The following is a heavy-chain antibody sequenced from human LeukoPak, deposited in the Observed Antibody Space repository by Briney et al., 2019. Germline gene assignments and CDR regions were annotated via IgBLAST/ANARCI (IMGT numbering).Heavy chain of an antibody. D-gene: IGHD5-18*01. Sequence: SETLSLTCTVSGGSISSYYWSWIRQPPGKGPEWIGYIYYSGSTNYNPSLKSRVTISVDTSKNQFSLKLSSVTAADTAVYYCAREGYSYGAGYFDYWGQGTLVTVSS. CDR3: AREGYSYGAGYFDY. CDR1: GGSISSYY. CDR2: IYYSGST. J-gene: IGHJ4*02. V-gene: IGHV4-59*01.